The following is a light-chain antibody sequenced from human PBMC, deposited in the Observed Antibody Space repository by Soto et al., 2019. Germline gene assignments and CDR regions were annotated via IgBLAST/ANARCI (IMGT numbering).Light chain of an antibody. CDR3: QQHDILPIT. Sequence: EIVLTQSPGTLSLSPGERATLSCRASQSVSSTYVAWYQQKPGQPPRLLISGASRRATGIPDRFSGSGSETDFTLTISRLEPEDFALYYCQQHDILPITFGQGTRLEIK. CDR2: GAS. V-gene: IGKV3-20*01. J-gene: IGKJ5*01. CDR1: QSVSSTY.